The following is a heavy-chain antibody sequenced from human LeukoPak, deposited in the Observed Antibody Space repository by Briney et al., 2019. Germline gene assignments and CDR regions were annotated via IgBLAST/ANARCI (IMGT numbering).Heavy chain of an antibody. CDR3: ARGGVVPATGRENYYYYGMDV. CDR2: ISSSGDTV. Sequence: PGGSLRLSSAASGLTFSAYSVNWVRQAPGKGLEWISHISSSGDTVYYADSVKGRFTISRDNAKNSLYLQMNSLRAEDTAVYYCARGGVVPATGRENYYYYGMDVWGQGTTVTVSS. J-gene: IGHJ6*02. D-gene: IGHD2-2*01. V-gene: IGHV3-48*04. CDR1: GLTFSAYS.